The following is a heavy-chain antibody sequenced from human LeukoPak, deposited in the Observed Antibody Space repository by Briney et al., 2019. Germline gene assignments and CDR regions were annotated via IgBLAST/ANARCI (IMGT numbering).Heavy chain of an antibody. CDR2: ISGSGSGT. CDR1: GFTFSSYA. D-gene: IGHD3-22*01. J-gene: IGHJ4*02. V-gene: IGHV3-23*01. Sequence: GGSLRLSCAASGFTFSSYAMSWVRQAPGKGLEWVSGISGSGSGTYYPDSVKGRFTISRDNSKNTLYLQMNSLRAEDTAVYYCARGGSGYSGWGQGTLVTVSS. CDR3: ARGGSGYSG.